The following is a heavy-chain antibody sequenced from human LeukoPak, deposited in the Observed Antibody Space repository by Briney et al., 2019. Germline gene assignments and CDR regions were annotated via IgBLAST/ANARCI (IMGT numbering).Heavy chain of an antibody. CDR2: IIPIFGTA. CDR3: ARGRTTVVILDAFDI. Sequence: SVKVSRKASGGTFSNYPITWVRQAPGQGLEWMGGIIPIFGTANYAQKFQGRVTITADESTSTAYMELSSLRSEDTAVYYCARGRTTVVILDAFDIWGQGTMVTVSS. V-gene: IGHV1-69*13. D-gene: IGHD4-23*01. CDR1: GGTFSNYP. J-gene: IGHJ3*02.